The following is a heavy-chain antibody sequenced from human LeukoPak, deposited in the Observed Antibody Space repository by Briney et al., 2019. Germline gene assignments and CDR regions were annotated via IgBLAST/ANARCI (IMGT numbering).Heavy chain of an antibody. D-gene: IGHD2-15*01. V-gene: IGHV4-34*01. CDR3: ATRPFPYCSDGSCYYYYGMDV. Sequence: TSETLSLTCAVYGGSFSGYYWSWIRQPPGKGLEWIGEINHSGSTTYNPSLKSRVTISVDTSKNQFSLKLSSVTAADTAVYYCATRPFPYCSDGSCYYYYGMDVWGQGTTVTVSS. CDR1: GGSFSGYY. CDR2: INHSGST. J-gene: IGHJ6*02.